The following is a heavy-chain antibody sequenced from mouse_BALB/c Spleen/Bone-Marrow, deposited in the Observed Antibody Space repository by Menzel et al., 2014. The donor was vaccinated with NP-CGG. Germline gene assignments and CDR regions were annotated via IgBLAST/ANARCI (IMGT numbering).Heavy chain of an antibody. CDR2: IYPGDGDT. V-gene: IGHV1-80*01. CDR1: GYVFSTYW. CDR3: ARGGISVDY. J-gene: IGHJ2*01. Sequence: VQGVESGTVLVRPGSSVKISCESSGYVFSTYWINWVKQRPGQGLEWIGQIYPGDGDTDYHGKFKDKATLTADKSSNTAYMQVSSLTSEDSAVYFCARGGISVDYWGQGTALTVTS.